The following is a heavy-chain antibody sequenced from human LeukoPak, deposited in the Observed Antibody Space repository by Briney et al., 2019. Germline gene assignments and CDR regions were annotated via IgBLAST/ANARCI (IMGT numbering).Heavy chain of an antibody. V-gene: IGHV1-8*02. Sequence: ASVKVSCKASGYTFTSYGISWVRQAPGQGLEWMGWMNRNSGNTGYAQKFQGSVTMTRNTSISTAYMELSSLRSEDTAVYYCARAPDYGDYSYYMDVWGKGTTVTISS. CDR1: GYTFTSYG. J-gene: IGHJ6*03. CDR2: MNRNSGNT. CDR3: ARAPDYGDYSYYMDV. D-gene: IGHD4-17*01.